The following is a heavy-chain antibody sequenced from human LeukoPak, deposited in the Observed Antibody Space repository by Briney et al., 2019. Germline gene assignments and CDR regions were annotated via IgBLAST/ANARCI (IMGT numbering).Heavy chain of an antibody. CDR3: ARGKQPHYYDSRDNWFDP. CDR2: INSDGIST. CDR1: GFIFENFA. V-gene: IGHV3-74*01. Sequence: HPGGSLRLSCAASGFIFENFAMSWVRQVLGKGLVWVSRINSDGISTTYADSVKGRFTISRDNAKNTLYLQMNSLRAEDTAVYYCARGKQPHYYDSRDNWFDPWGQGTLVTVSS. D-gene: IGHD3-22*01. J-gene: IGHJ5*02.